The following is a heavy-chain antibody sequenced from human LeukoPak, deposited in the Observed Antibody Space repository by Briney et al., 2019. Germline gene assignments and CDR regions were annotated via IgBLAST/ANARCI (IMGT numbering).Heavy chain of an antibody. Sequence: GGSLRLSCAASGFTVSSNYMSWVRQAPGKGLEWVSVIYSGGSTYYADSVEGRFTISRDNSKNTLYLQMNSLRAEDTAVYYCATQGPYVDTAMVHGYWGQGTLVTVSS. CDR3: ATQGPYVDTAMVHGY. CDR2: IYSGGST. CDR1: GFTVSSNY. D-gene: IGHD5-18*01. V-gene: IGHV3-66*01. J-gene: IGHJ4*02.